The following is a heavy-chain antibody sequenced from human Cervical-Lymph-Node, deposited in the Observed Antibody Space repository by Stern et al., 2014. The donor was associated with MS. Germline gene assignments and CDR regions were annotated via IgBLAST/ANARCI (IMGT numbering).Heavy chain of an antibody. V-gene: IGHV1-69*01. D-gene: IGHD4-17*01. Sequence: VQLVQSGAEVKTAGSSLKVSCKASGGTFSRYAVSWVPHAPGQGLEWIGEIIPMFGAANYAQQFTGRVTIPAADSTNPASMEVSSLRSDDTAIYYCARLPQLVDHRDYWWGQGSLVTVSS. J-gene: IGHJ4*02. CDR1: GGTFSRYA. CDR3: ARLPQLVDHRDYW. CDR2: IIPMFGAA.